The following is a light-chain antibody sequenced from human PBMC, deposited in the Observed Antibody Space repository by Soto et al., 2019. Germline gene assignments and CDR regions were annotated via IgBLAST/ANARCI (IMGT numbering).Light chain of an antibody. J-gene: IGKJ1*01. CDR2: AAS. V-gene: IGKV1-27*01. Sequence: DIQMTQSPSSLSASVGDRVTITCRASQGISSYLAWYQQKPGKVPKVLIYAASTLHSGVTSRFSGSGSGTEFHLNISNVQPEDLAAYYCQNYYSAPETFGQGTKVEIK. CDR1: QGISSY. CDR3: QNYYSAPET.